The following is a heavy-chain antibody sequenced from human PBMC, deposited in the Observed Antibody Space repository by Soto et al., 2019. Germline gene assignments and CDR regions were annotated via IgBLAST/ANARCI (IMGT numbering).Heavy chain of an antibody. CDR3: ARHVGSYWYFDL. J-gene: IGHJ2*01. CDR1: GFGVSSSY. D-gene: IGHD1-26*01. CDR2: IYTGVTT. V-gene: IGHV3-66*04. Sequence: EVQLVESGGGLVQPGGSLRLSCAASGFGVSSSYMGWIRQAPGKGLEWVSSIYTGVTTYYAPSVRGRFTTSTDSSRATLYLQMNSLRVDDTAMYYCARHVGSYWYFDLWGRGTLVTVSS.